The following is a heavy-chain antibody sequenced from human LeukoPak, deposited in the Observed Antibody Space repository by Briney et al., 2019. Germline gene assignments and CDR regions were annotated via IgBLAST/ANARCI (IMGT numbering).Heavy chain of an antibody. CDR2: ISAYNGNT. V-gene: IGHV1-18*01. Sequence: APVKVSCKASGYTFTSYGISWVRQAPGQGLEWMGWISAYNGNTNYAQKLQGRVTMTTDTSTSTAYMELRSLRSDDTAVYYCARGFSGYDLPDWIYFDYWGQGTLVTVSS. CDR3: ARGFSGYDLPDWIYFDY. CDR1: GYTFTSYG. J-gene: IGHJ4*02. D-gene: IGHD5-12*01.